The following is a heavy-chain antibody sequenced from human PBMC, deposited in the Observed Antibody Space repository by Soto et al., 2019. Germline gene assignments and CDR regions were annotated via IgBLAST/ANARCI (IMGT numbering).Heavy chain of an antibody. CDR2: IIPILGIA. J-gene: IGHJ5*02. D-gene: IGHD2-2*01. V-gene: IGHV1-69*02. CDR1: GGTFSSYT. CDR3: ASLGYCSSTSCPKSGTWFDP. Sequence: SVKVSCKASGGTFSSYTISWVRQAPGQGLEWMGRIIPILGIANYAQKFQGRVTITADKSTSTAYMELSSLRSEDTAVYYCASLGYCSSTSCPKSGTWFDPWGQGTLVTVSS.